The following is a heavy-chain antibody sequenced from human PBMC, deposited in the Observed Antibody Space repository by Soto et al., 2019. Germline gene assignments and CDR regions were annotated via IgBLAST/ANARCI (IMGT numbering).Heavy chain of an antibody. CDR3: AKDPGFSKSYYYYYLDV. D-gene: IGHD5-12*01. CDR1: GFTFDDYA. Sequence: GGSLRLSCAASGFTFDDYAMHWVRQAPGKGLEWVSGISWNSGSIGYADSVKGRFTISRDNAKNSLYLEMNSLRAEDTAFYYCAKDPGFSKSYYYYYLDVWGKGTTVTVSS. CDR2: ISWNSGSI. J-gene: IGHJ6*03. V-gene: IGHV3-9*01.